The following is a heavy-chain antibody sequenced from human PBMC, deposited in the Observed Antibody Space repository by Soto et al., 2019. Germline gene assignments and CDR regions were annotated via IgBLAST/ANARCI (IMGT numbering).Heavy chain of an antibody. CDR1: GGSISSYY. Sequence: PSETLSLTCTVSGGSISSYYWSWIRQPPGKGLEWIGYIYYSGSTNYNPSLKSRVTMSVDTSKNEFSLRLTSVTAADTAVYYCARFRGWYSAFDYWGQGTPVTVSS. J-gene: IGHJ4*02. CDR3: ARFRGWYSAFDY. V-gene: IGHV4-59*01. D-gene: IGHD6-19*01. CDR2: IYYSGST.